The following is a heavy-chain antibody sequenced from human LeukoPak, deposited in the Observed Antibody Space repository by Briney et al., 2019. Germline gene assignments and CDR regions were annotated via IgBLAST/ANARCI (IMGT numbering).Heavy chain of an antibody. D-gene: IGHD3-10*01. J-gene: IGHJ6*03. CDR3: ARDLSGLWFGEFSYYYYMDV. CDR2: IYYSGST. Sequence: SETLSLTCTVSGGSIRSYYWSWIRQPPGKGLEWIGYIYYSGSTRYNPSLKSRVTMSVDTSKNQFSLKLSSVTAADTAVYYCARDLSGLWFGEFSYYYYMDVWGKGTTVTISS. CDR1: GGSIRSYY. V-gene: IGHV4-59*12.